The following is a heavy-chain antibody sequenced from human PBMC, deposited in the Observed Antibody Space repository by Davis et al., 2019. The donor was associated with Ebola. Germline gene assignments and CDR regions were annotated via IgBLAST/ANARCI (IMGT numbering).Heavy chain of an antibody. J-gene: IGHJ6*04. V-gene: IGHV3-30*18. D-gene: IGHD3-3*01. CDR2: ISYDGSNK. CDR3: AKERGILRFLEWPSRGYQNYGMDV. Sequence: GESLKISCAASGFTFSSYGIHWVRQAPGKGLEWVAVISYDGSNKYYADSVKGRFTISRDNDKKLLYLQMSSLRAEDTAVYYCAKERGILRFLEWPSRGYQNYGMDVWGKGTTVTVSS. CDR1: GFTFSSYG.